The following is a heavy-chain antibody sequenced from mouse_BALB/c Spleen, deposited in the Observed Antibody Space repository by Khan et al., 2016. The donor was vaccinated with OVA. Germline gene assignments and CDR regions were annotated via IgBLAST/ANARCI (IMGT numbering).Heavy chain of an antibody. Sequence: QIQLVQSGPELKKPGETVKISCKASGYTFTDYSMHWVKQAPGKGLKWMGWINTETGEPTYADDFKGRFAFSLETSASTAYLQINNLKNEDTATYFCARRHARDYWGQGTLVTVSS. CDR2: INTETGEP. J-gene: IGHJ4*01. CDR1: GYTFTDYS. V-gene: IGHV9-2-1*01. CDR3: ARRHARDY.